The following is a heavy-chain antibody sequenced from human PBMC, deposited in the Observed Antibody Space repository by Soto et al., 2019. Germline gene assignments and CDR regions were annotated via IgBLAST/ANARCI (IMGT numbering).Heavy chain of an antibody. J-gene: IGHJ3*02. Sequence: KPSETLSLTCTVSGGSISSYYWSWIRQPAGKGLEWIGRIYTSGSTNYNPSLKSRVTMSVDTSKNQFSLKLSSVTAADTAVYYCARDRDKLGRLAYDAFDIWGQGTMVTVSS. CDR1: GGSISSYY. V-gene: IGHV4-4*07. CDR3: ARDRDKLGRLAYDAFDI. D-gene: IGHD1-26*01. CDR2: IYTSGST.